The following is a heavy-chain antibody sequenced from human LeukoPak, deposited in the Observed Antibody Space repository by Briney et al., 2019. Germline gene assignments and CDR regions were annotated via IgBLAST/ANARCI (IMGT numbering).Heavy chain of an antibody. J-gene: IGHJ4*02. CDR2: ISKDESNK. V-gene: IGHV3-30*18. CDR3: AKDNPVLEY. CDR1: GFSFSTFG. Sequence: GGSLRLSCATSGFSFSTFGMHWVRQTPGKGLEWVSHISKDESNKYYADSVRGRFTISRDTSKNTLFLQMNSLRVEDTAIYYCAKDNPVLEYWGQGTLVTVSS.